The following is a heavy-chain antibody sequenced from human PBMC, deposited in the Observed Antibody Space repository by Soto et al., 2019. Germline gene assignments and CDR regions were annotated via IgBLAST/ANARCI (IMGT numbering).Heavy chain of an antibody. CDR3: ARGNPFNYAGFDV. Sequence: ASVKVSCKASGYTFSDFDINWLRQTSGQGPEWMGWMNAKSGDTFFAQRFHDKFNMTWDTSLTTAYMEVGSLTSDHAAIYYCARGNPFNYAGFDVWGQGTTVTVSS. CDR1: GYTFSDFD. J-gene: IGHJ6*02. V-gene: IGHV1-8*01. D-gene: IGHD3-16*01. CDR2: MNAKSGDT.